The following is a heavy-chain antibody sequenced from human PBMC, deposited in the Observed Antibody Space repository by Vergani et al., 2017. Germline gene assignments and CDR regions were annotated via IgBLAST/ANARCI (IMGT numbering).Heavy chain of an antibody. CDR1: GFTFSHYS. D-gene: IGHD3-10*01. J-gene: IGHJ4*02. V-gene: IGHV3-23*04. CDR3: AKDRGFGELLGYFDY. CDR2: ISGSGGST. Sequence: EVQMVESGGGLVKPGGSLRLSCVASGFTFSHYSMNWVRQAPGKGLEWVSAISGSGGSTYYADSVKGRFTISRDNSKNTLYLQMNSLRAEDTAVYYCAKDRGFGELLGYFDYWGQGTLVTVSS.